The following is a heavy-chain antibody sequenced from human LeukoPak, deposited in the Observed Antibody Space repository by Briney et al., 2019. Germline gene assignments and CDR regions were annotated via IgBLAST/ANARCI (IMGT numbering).Heavy chain of an antibody. J-gene: IGHJ4*02. Sequence: GASVKVSCKVSGYTLTELSMHWVRQAPGKGLEWMGGFDPEDGETIYAQKFQGRVTMTEDTSTDTAYMELSSLRSEDTAVYYCAGLNWNYWGVGYYFDYWGQGTLVTVSS. D-gene: IGHD1-7*01. CDR1: GYTLTELS. CDR3: AGLNWNYWGVGYYFDY. V-gene: IGHV1-24*01. CDR2: FDPEDGET.